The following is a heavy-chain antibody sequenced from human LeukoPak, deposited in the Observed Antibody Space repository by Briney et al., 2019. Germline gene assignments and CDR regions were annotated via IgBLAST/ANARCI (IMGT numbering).Heavy chain of an antibody. J-gene: IGHJ3*02. CDR3: ARDQDWGSFDI. V-gene: IGHV3-30*02. CDR1: GFIFSDFG. CDR2: TRFDGSQT. Sequence: GGSLRLSCAASGFIFSDFGMHWVRQTPGKGLEWLAFTRFDGSQTSYGDSVKGRFAISRDNSKNTMYLQMSSLRAEDTAIYYCARDQDWGSFDIWGQGTMVTVSS. D-gene: IGHD7-27*01.